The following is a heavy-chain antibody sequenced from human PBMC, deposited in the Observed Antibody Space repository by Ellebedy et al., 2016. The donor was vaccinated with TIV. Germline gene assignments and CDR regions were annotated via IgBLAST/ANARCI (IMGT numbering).Heavy chain of an antibody. Sequence: SETLSLXXAVYGGSFSGYYWSWIRQPPGKGLEWIGEINHSGSTNYNPSLKSRVTMSVDTSKNQFSLKLSSLTAADTAVYYCARLAVPNYYMDVWGKGTTVTVSS. V-gene: IGHV4-34*01. J-gene: IGHJ6*03. CDR3: ARLAVPNYYMDV. CDR1: GGSFSGYY. D-gene: IGHD6-19*01. CDR2: INHSGST.